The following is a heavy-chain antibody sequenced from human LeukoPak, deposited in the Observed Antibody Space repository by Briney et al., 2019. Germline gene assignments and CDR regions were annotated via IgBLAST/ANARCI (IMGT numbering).Heavy chain of an antibody. J-gene: IGHJ3*02. V-gene: IGHV3-23*01. CDR3: AKDERSITIFGVVISDAFDI. CDR1: AFTFSSYA. Sequence: GGSLRLSCAASAFTFSSYAMSWVRQAPGKGLEWVSAISGSGGSTYYADSVTGRFTISRDNSKNTLYLQMNRLRAEDTAVYYCAKDERSITIFGVVISDAFDIWGQGTMVTVSS. CDR2: ISGSGGST. D-gene: IGHD3-3*01.